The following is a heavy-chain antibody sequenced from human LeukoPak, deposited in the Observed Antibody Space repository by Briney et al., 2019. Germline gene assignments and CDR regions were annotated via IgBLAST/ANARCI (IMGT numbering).Heavy chain of an antibody. V-gene: IGHV4-59*01. CDR2: IYYSGST. CDR3: AREDPLVAARGLDY. D-gene: IGHD2-15*01. Sequence: SETLSLTCTVSGGSISSYYWSWIRQPPGKGLEWIGYIYYSGSTNYNPSLKSRVTISVDTSKNQFSLKLSSVTAADTAVYYCAREDPLVAARGLDYWGQGTLVTVSS. J-gene: IGHJ4*02. CDR1: GGSISSYY.